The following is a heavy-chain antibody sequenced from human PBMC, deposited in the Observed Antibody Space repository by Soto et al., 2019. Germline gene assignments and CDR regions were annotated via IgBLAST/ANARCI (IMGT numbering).Heavy chain of an antibody. V-gene: IGHV1-69*13. CDR2: IIPIFGTA. Sequence: SVKVSCKASGGTFSSYAISWVRQAPGQGLEWMGGIIPIFGTANYAQKFQGRVTITADESTSTAYMELSSLRSEDTAVYYCAREVGDAAYFDYWGQGTLVTVSS. CDR1: GGTFSSYA. J-gene: IGHJ4*02. D-gene: IGHD6-25*01. CDR3: AREVGDAAYFDY.